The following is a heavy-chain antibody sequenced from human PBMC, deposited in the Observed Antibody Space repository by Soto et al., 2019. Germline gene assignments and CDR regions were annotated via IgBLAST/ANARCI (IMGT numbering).Heavy chain of an antibody. J-gene: IGHJ4*02. D-gene: IGHD1-1*01. CDR2: SSYNGGT. Sequence: SETLSLTCTVFTDSNNFSNSYWGWIRQPPGEGLQWIGSSSYNGGTFFNPSLKGRVDISIDASKRQSSLQVTSVTAADSAVYYCARHRIEVVWRGFDYWGPGSPVT. V-gene: IGHV4-39*01. CDR1: TDSNNFSNSY. CDR3: ARHRIEVVWRGFDY.